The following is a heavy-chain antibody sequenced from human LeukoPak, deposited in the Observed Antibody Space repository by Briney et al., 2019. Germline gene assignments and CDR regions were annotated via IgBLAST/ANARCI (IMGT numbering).Heavy chain of an antibody. J-gene: IGHJ4*02. CDR1: GFTFSSYA. Sequence: GGSLRLSCAASGFTFSSYAMSWVRQAPGKGLEWVSAISGSGGSTYYADSVKGRFTISRDNAKNSLYLQMNSLRAEDTAVYYCARSQSYPYYFDYWGQGTLATVSS. D-gene: IGHD1-26*01. CDR2: ISGSGGST. CDR3: ARSQSYPYYFDY. V-gene: IGHV3-23*01.